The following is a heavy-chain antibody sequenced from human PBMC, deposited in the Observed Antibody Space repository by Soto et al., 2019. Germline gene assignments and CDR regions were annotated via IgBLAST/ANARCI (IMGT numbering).Heavy chain of an antibody. CDR2: IYYSGST. CDR3: ARVRYYDSSGYSYGMDV. J-gene: IGHJ6*02. Sequence: PSETLSLTCTVSGGSISSGDYYWSWIRQPPGKGLEWIGYIYYSGSTYYNPSLKSRVTISVDTSKNQSSLKLSSVTAADTAVYYCARVRYYDSSGYSYGMDVWGQGTTVTVSS. V-gene: IGHV4-30-4*01. CDR1: GGSISSGDYY. D-gene: IGHD3-22*01.